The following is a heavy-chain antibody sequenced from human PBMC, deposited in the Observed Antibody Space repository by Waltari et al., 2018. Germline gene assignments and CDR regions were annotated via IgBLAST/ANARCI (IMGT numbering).Heavy chain of an antibody. V-gene: IGHV1-2*02. D-gene: IGHD3-16*01. CDR3: ARVNNQYVGGNSIQFYDF. CDR2: INPKSGSKDR. CDR1: GYAFVGYY. J-gene: IGHJ4*02. Sequence: QVQLVQSGAAVKQPGASVQVSCKTSGYAFVGYYIHWARQAPGQGLEWMGWINPKSGSKDRNYAQKFQGRITMTRDTSGSTAYLELSRLRSDDTAIYYCARVNNQYVGGNSIQFYDFWGQGTLVTVSS.